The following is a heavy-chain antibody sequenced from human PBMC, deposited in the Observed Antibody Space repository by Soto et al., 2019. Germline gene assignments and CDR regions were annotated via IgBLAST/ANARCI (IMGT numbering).Heavy chain of an antibody. CDR2: ISSSSNTI. CDR1: GFTFSTYS. D-gene: IGHD6-19*01. J-gene: IGHJ4*02. V-gene: IGHV3-48*01. CDR3: ARDPYTSDWAPNLDY. Sequence: GGSLRLSCAASGFTFSTYSMNWVRQAPGKGLEWVSYISSSSNTIYYADSVKGRFTISRDNAKNSLYLQMNSLRAEDTAVYYCARDPYTSDWAPNLDYWGQGALVTVSS.